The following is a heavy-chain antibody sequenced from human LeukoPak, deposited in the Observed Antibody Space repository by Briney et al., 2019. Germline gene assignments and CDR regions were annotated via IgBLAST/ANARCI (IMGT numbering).Heavy chain of an antibody. CDR2: IYHSGST. CDR3: ARLQASPYNFDY. V-gene: IGHV4-38-2*01. CDR1: GYSISSGYY. Sequence: PSETLSLTCAVSGYSISSGYYWGWIRQPPGKGLEWIGSIYHSGSTYYNPSLKSRVTISVDTSKNQFSLKLSSVTAADTAVYYCARLQASPYNFDYWGQGTLVTVSS. J-gene: IGHJ4*02. D-gene: IGHD1-1*01.